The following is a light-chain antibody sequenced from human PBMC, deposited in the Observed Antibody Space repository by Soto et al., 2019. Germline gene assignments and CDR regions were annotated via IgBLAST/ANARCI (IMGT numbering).Light chain of an antibody. CDR3: SSYTSSSPL. CDR1: SSDVGGYNY. V-gene: IGLV2-14*01. CDR2: DVS. Sequence: QSALTQPASVSGSPGQSITISCTGTSSDVGGYNYVSWYQQHPGNAPKLMIYDVSNRPSGVSNRFSGSKSGNTASLTISGLQAEDGADYYCSSYTSSSPLFGGGTKLTVL. J-gene: IGLJ2*01.